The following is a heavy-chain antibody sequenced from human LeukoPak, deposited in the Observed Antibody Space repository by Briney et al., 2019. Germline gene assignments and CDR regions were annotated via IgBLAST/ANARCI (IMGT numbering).Heavy chain of an antibody. CDR2: IIPIFGTA. V-gene: IGHV1-69*13. CDR3: ARGIDSGWLLNNFDY. D-gene: IGHD6-19*01. J-gene: IGHJ4*02. Sequence: GASVKVSCKASGGTFSSYAISWVRQAPGQGLEWMGGIIPIFGTANYAQKFQGRVTITADESTSTAYMELSSLRSEDTAVYYCARGIDSGWLLNNFDYWGQGTLVTVSS. CDR1: GGTFSSYA.